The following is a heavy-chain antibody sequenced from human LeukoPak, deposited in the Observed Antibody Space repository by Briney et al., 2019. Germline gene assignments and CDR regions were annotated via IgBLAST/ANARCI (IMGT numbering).Heavy chain of an antibody. D-gene: IGHD6-13*01. CDR3: ARASIAAALH. V-gene: IGHV4-59*01. CDR2: IYYSGST. J-gene: IGHJ4*02. Sequence: PWETLSLTCTVSGGSISSYYWSWIRQPPGKGLEWIGYIYYSGSTKYNPSLKSRVTISVDPSKNQFSLKLSSVTAADTAVYYCARASIAAALHWGQGTLVTVSS. CDR1: GGSISSYY.